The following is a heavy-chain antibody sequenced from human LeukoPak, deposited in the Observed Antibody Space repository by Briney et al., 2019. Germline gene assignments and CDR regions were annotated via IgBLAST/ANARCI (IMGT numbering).Heavy chain of an antibody. CDR2: IRSKTHGGTT. CDR1: GFTFRSYG. CDR3: TRAPSLSWFDP. J-gene: IGHJ5*02. Sequence: GGSLRLSCAVSGFTFRSYGMSWARQAPGKGLEWVGFIRSKTHGGTTEYAASVKGRFIISRDDSRSIAYLQMNSLKTEDTAVYYCTRAPSLSWFDPWGQGTLVTVSS. V-gene: IGHV3-49*04. D-gene: IGHD3-10*01.